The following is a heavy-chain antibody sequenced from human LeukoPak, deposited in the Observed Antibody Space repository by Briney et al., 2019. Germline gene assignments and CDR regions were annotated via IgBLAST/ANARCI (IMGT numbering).Heavy chain of an antibody. CDR3: ATRVYCATTTCPGHQNYFYFMDV. CDR1: GFSLTELS. V-gene: IGHV1-24*01. CDR2: FDPEHGEA. D-gene: IGHD2-21*01. J-gene: IGHJ6*03. Sequence: ASVKVSCKVSGFSLTELSIRWVRQAPGKGLEWVGGFDPEHGEAVYAQMFRARVILTKDPPTHTAYMEVTSLSADDTAVYYCATRVYCATTTCPGHQNYFYFMDVWGEETTVTVTS.